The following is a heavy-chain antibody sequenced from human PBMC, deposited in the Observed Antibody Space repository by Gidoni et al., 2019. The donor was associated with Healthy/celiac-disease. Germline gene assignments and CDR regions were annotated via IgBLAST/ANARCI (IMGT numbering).Heavy chain of an antibody. Sequence: EVQLVESGGGLVQPGRSLRLSCAASGFTFDAYAMHWVRQAPGKGLEWVSGISWNSGSIGYADSVKGRFTISRDNAKNSLYLQMNSLRAEDTALYYCAKDISYNWNDSRWFDPWGQGTLVTVSS. CDR3: AKDISYNWNDSRWFDP. V-gene: IGHV3-9*01. CDR1: GFTFDAYA. J-gene: IGHJ5*02. CDR2: ISWNSGSI. D-gene: IGHD1-20*01.